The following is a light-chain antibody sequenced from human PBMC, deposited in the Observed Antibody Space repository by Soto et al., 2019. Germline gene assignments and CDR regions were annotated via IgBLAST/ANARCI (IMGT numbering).Light chain of an antibody. CDR2: EVS. Sequence: QSALTQPASVSGSPGPSITISCTGTSSDVGSYNLVSWYQHHPGKAHKLMIYEVSKRPSGVSNRFSGSKSSNTASLTISGLQAEDEADYYCCSYAGSSTYVFGTGTKLTVL. CDR3: CSYAGSSTYV. J-gene: IGLJ1*01. V-gene: IGLV2-23*02. CDR1: SSDVGSYNL.